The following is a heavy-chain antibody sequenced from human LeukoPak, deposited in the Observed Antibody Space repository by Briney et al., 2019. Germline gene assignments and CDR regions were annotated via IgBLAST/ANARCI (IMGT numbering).Heavy chain of an antibody. CDR1: GDSISTYY. CDR2: IYYSGST. J-gene: IGHJ6*02. Sequence: SETLSLTCTVSGDSISTYYWSWIRQPPGKGLEWIGYIYYSGSTNYNPSLKSRVTISVDTSKNQFSLKLISVAAADTAVYYCARDDSGSYHQLGVWGQGTTVTVSS. V-gene: IGHV4-59*01. CDR3: ARDDSGSYHQLGV. D-gene: IGHD1-26*01.